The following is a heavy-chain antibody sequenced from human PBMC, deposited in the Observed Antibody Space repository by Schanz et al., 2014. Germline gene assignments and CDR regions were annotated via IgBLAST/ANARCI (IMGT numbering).Heavy chain of an antibody. CDR1: GFTFENYA. J-gene: IGHJ4*02. D-gene: IGHD4-17*01. CDR3: VRDTDYHFDY. CDR2: TSHDGSFT. Sequence: VQLVESGGGLVKPGGSLRLSCAASGFTFENYAMSWVRQAPGKGLVWVSRTSHDGSFTTFADSVKGRFTISRDNAKNALYLQMNSLRAEDTAVYYCVRDTDYHFDYWGQGTLVTVSS. V-gene: IGHV3-74*01.